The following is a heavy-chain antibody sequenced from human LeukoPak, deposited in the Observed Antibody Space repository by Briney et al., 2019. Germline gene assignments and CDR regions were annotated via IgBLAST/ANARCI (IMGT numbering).Heavy chain of an antibody. V-gene: IGHV3-30*04. D-gene: IGHD4-17*01. CDR2: ISYDGSNK. J-gene: IGHJ4*02. CDR1: GFTFSSYA. CDR3: ARDPVGDPIPYYFDY. Sequence: PGGSLRLSCAASGFTFSSYAMHRVRQAPGKGLEGVAVISYDGSNKYYADSVEGRFTISRDNSKNTLYLQMNSLRAEDTAVYYCARDPVGDPIPYYFDYWGQGTLVTVSS.